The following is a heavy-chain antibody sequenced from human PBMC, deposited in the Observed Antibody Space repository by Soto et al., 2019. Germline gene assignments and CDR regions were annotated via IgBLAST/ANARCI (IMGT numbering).Heavy chain of an antibody. D-gene: IGHD2-15*01. CDR3: ARRYGAAFDY. Sequence: PSETLSLTCTVSGGSISSGGYYWSWIRQHPGRGLEWIGYIYYSGSTNYNPSLKSRVIISVDTSKSQFSLKLSSVTAADTAVYYCARRYGAAFDYWGQGTLVTVSS. CDR2: IYYSGST. J-gene: IGHJ4*02. CDR1: GGSISSGGYY. V-gene: IGHV4-61*08.